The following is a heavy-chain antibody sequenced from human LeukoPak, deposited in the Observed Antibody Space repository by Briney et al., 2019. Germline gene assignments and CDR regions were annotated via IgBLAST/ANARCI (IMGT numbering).Heavy chain of an antibody. J-gene: IGHJ4*02. Sequence: GGSLRLSCAASGFTFSSYWMHWVRQAPGKWLVWVSHISSDETTTSYAASVKGRFIIFRDNDKNTLYLQMSSLRAEDTAVYYCARDYCTTTSCYGTSGYWGQGTLVTVSS. CDR1: GFTFSSYW. D-gene: IGHD2-2*01. CDR2: ISSDETTT. V-gene: IGHV3-74*01. CDR3: ARDYCTTTSCYGTSGY.